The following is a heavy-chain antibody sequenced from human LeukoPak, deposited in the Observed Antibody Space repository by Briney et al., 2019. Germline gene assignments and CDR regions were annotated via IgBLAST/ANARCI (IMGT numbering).Heavy chain of an antibody. Sequence: SETLSLTCAVYGGSFSGYYWSWIRQPPGKGLEWIGEINHSGSTNYNPSLKSRVTISVDTSKNQFSLKLSSVTAADTAVYYCARGYSSSWYYYGMDVWGQGTTVTVSS. CDR2: INHSGST. CDR3: ARGYSSSWYYYGMDV. D-gene: IGHD6-13*01. J-gene: IGHJ6*02. CDR1: GGSFSGYY. V-gene: IGHV4-34*01.